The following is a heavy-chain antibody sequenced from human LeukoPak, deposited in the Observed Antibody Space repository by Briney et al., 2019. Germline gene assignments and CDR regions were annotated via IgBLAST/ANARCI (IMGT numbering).Heavy chain of an antibody. D-gene: IGHD4-17*01. CDR3: ARATVTVNWFDP. Sequence: PSQTLSLTCTVSGGSISSGGYYWSWIRQYPGKGLEWIGYIYYSGSTYYNPSLKSRVTISVDTSKNQFSLKLSSVTAADTAVYYCARATVTVNWFDPWGQGTLVTVSS. CDR1: GGSISSGGYY. J-gene: IGHJ5*02. V-gene: IGHV4-31*03. CDR2: IYYSGST.